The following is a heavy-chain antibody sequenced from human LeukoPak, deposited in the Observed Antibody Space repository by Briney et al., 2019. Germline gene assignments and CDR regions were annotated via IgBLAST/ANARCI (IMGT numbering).Heavy chain of an antibody. V-gene: IGHV1-69*05. Sequence: RASVKVSCKASGGTFSSYAISWVRQAPGQGLEWMGGIIPIFGTANYAQKFQGRVTITTDESTSTAYMELSSLRSEDTAVYYCARAGELPRATYCGGDCYFDYWGQGTLVTVSS. CDR1: GGTFSSYA. CDR3: ARAGELPRATYCGGDCYFDY. D-gene: IGHD2-21*01. J-gene: IGHJ4*02. CDR2: IIPIFGTA.